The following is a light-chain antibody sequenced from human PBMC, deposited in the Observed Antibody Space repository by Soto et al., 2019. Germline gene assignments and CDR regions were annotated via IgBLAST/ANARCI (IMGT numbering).Light chain of an antibody. CDR2: YDS. CDR1: NIGSKR. J-gene: IGLJ1*01. Sequence: SYELTQPPSVSVAPEKTARLACGGDNIGSKRVHWYRQKPGQAPVLVIYYDSDRPSGIPERFSGSNSGNTATLTINRVEAGDEADYYCQVWDITTDHYVFGTGTKLTVL. CDR3: QVWDITTDHYV. V-gene: IGLV3-21*04.